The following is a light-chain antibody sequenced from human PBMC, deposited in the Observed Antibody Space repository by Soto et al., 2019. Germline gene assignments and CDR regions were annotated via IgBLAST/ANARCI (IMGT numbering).Light chain of an antibody. J-gene: IGLJ2*01. CDR3: QSFDTALSSVV. CDR2: GNN. V-gene: IGLV1-40*01. CDR1: SSNVGAGHD. Sequence: QSVLTQPPSVSGAPGQRVTISCTGSSSNVGAGHDVHWYQHLPGTAPKLLIYGNNNRPSGVPDRFSGSKSGTSASLAITGLQAEDEADYHSQSFDTALSSVVFGGGTKLTVL.